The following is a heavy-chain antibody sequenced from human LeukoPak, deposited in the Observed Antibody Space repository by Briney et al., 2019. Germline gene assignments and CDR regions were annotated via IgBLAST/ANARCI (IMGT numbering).Heavy chain of an antibody. CDR1: GLTFSDYY. CDR2: INIGGTNT. J-gene: IGHJ5*02. V-gene: IGHV3-11*01. Sequence: GGSLRLYCAASGLTFSDYYMSWIRQAPGKGLEWLSYINIGGTNTHYADSVKGRFTISRDKAKKSLYLEMTNLRAEDTAVYYCATDGAGFDTWGQGVLVTVSS. CDR3: ATDGAGFDT.